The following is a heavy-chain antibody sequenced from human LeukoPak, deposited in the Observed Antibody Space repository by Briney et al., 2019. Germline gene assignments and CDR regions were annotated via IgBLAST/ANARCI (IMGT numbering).Heavy chain of an antibody. D-gene: IGHD3-16*01. CDR3: AKVRYRLAETYIDY. CDR1: GYIFTGYY. CDR2: INPNSGDT. Sequence: ASVKVSCKASGYIFTGYYMHWVRQAPGQGLEWMGWINPNSGDTNYAQKFQGRVTMTRDTSISTAYMELSRLRSDDTAVYYCAKVRYRLAETYIDYWGQGTLVTVSS. V-gene: IGHV1-2*02. J-gene: IGHJ4*02.